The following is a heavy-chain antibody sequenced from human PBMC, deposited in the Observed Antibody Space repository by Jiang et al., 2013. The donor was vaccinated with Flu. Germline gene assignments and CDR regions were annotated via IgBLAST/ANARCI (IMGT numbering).Heavy chain of an antibody. CDR1: FSSYA. CDR2: IIPIFGTA. J-gene: IGHJ4*02. V-gene: IGHV1-69*01. Sequence: FSSYAISWVRQAPGQGLEWMGGIIPIFGTANYAQKFQGRVTITADESTSTAYMELSSLRSEDTAVYYCATPEGVGATQGFSDYWGQGTLVTVSS. D-gene: IGHD1-26*01. CDR3: ATPEGVGATQGFSDY.